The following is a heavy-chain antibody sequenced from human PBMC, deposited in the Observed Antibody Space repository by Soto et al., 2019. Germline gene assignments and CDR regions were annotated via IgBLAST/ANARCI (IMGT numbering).Heavy chain of an antibody. J-gene: IGHJ5*02. CDR2: IYYSGST. CDR1: GFTFSSYA. V-gene: IGHV4-39*07. CDR3: ARGGYYYDSSHYWKLDT. D-gene: IGHD3-22*01. Sequence: GSLRLSCAASGFTFSSYAMSWIRQPPGKGLEWIGSIYYSGSTYYNPSLKSRVTMSVDTSKNHFSLKLSSVTAADTAVYYCARGGYYYDSSHYWKLDTWGQGTLVTVSS.